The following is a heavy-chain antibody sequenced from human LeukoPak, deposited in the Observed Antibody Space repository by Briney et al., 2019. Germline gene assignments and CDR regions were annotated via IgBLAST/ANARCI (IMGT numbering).Heavy chain of an antibody. J-gene: IGHJ6*02. CDR2: INPNSGGT. CDR3: VKAVGAKGDYYYYYGMDV. V-gene: IGHV1-2*02. CDR1: GYTFTGYY. Sequence: ASMKVSCKASGYTFTGYYMHWVRQAPGQGLEWMGWINPNSGGTNYAQKFQGRVTMTRDTSISTAYMELSSLRAEDTAVYYCVKAVGAKGDYYYYYGMDVWGQGTTVTVSS. D-gene: IGHD1-26*01.